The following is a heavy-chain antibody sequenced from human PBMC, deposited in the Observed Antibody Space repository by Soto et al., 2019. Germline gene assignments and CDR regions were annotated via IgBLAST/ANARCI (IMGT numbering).Heavy chain of an antibody. CDR2: LKHNSGNT. Sequence: QVQLGQSGAEVKKPGASVKVSCKASGYTFTSYDINWVRQPTGQGLERMGGLKHNSGNTGNAQTFKGRVTMTRNTYISTAYMELGSLRSEATAVYYCAREKVGAVDYWGQGTLVTVSS. CDR1: GYTFTSYD. V-gene: IGHV1-8*01. CDR3: AREKVGAVDY. J-gene: IGHJ4*02. D-gene: IGHD1-26*01.